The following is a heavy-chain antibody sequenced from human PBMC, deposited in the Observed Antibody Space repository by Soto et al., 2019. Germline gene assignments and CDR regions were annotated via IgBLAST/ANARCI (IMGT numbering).Heavy chain of an antibody. Sequence: PGGSLRLSCAASGFTFSSYWMSWVRQAPGKGLEWVANIKQDGSEKYYVDSVKGRFTISRDNAKNSLYLQMNSLRAEDTAVYYCAVVDSLYYYYGMDVWGQGTTVTVSS. CDR2: IKQDGSEK. CDR3: AVVDSLYYYYGMDV. D-gene: IGHD2-15*01. V-gene: IGHV3-7*01. J-gene: IGHJ6*02. CDR1: GFTFSSYW.